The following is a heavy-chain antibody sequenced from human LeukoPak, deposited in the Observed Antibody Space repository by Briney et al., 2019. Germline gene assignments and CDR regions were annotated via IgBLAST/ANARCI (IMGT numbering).Heavy chain of an antibody. Sequence: PGGSLRLSCAASGFTFGSDWMSWLRQAPGKGLEWVANIRPDGGEKYYVDSVKGRFSISRDNAMNSLFLQMNSLRAEDTAVYFCARDGSGWSKYWGQGTLVTVSS. D-gene: IGHD6-19*01. CDR1: GFTFGSDW. CDR2: IRPDGGEK. J-gene: IGHJ4*02. V-gene: IGHV3-7*01. CDR3: ARDGSGWSKY.